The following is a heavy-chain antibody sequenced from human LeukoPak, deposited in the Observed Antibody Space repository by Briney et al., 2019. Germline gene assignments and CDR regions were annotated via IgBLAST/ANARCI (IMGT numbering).Heavy chain of an antibody. V-gene: IGHV3-66*01. CDR2: IYDGGNT. D-gene: IGHD3-10*01. CDR3: ARAVVGSGSLY. CDR1: GFTVSSSY. Sequence: GGSLRLSCAASGFTVSSSYMSWVRQAPGKGPGWVSVIYDGGNTYYADSVKGRFTISRDNSKNTLYFQMNSLRAEDTAVYYCARAVVGSGSLYWGQGTLVTVSS. J-gene: IGHJ4*02.